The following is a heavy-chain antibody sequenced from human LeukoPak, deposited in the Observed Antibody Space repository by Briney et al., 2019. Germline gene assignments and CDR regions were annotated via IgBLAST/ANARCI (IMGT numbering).Heavy chain of an antibody. CDR3: ARSPVGYSSSWYWFDP. CDR1: GGSISSYY. Sequence: PSETLSLTCTVSGGSISSYYWSRIRQPAGKGLEWIGRIYTSGSTNYNPSLKSRVTMSVDTSKNQFSLKLSSVTAADTAVYYCARSPVGYSSSWYWFDPWGQGTLVTVSS. V-gene: IGHV4-4*07. D-gene: IGHD6-13*01. CDR2: IYTSGST. J-gene: IGHJ5*02.